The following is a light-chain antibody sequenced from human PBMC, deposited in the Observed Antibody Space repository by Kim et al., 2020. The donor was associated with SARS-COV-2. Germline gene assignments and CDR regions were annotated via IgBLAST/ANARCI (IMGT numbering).Light chain of an antibody. V-gene: IGKV1-5*01. CDR2: DAT. CDR1: QSISSW. J-gene: IGKJ4*01. Sequence: DIQMTQSPSTLSASVGDRVTITCRASQSISSWLAWYQLKPGKAPILLIYDATYLESEVPSRFSGSGSGAEFTLTISSLQPDDFATYYCQQQNSYPLTFGGGTKVDIK. CDR3: QQQNSYPLT.